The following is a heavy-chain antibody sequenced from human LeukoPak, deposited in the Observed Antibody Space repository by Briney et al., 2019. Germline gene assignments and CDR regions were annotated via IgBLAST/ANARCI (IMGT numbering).Heavy chain of an antibody. J-gene: IGHJ4*02. CDR1: GFTFSSYA. CDR2: ISSSSSCI. CDR3: AKNGDHGLSFLDY. D-gene: IGHD4-17*01. V-gene: IGHV3-23*01. Sequence: PGGSLRPSCAASGFTFSSYAMSWVRQAPGKGLEWVSSISSSSSCIYYADSVKGRFTISRDNSKNTLYLQMNSLRAEDTAVYYCAKNGDHGLSFLDYWGQGTLVTVSS.